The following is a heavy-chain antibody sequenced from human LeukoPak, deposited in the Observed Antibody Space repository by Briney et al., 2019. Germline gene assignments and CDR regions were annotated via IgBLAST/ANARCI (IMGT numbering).Heavy chain of an antibody. Sequence: SVKVSCKASGFTFTRSAVQWVRQARGQRLEWIGWVVVGSGNTNYAQKFQERVTFTRDMSTSTAYMELSSLRSEDTAVYYCAAQGSSGWSSIWYFDLWGRGTLVTVSS. CDR2: VVVGSGNT. V-gene: IGHV1-58*01. J-gene: IGHJ2*01. D-gene: IGHD6-19*01. CDR3: AAQGSSGWSSIWYFDL. CDR1: GFTFTRSA.